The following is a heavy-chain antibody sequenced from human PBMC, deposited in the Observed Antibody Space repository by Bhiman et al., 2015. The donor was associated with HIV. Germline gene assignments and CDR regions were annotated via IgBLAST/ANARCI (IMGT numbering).Heavy chain of an antibody. CDR2: ISGSGSTI. Sequence: EVQLVESGGDLVQPGGSLRLSCAASGFTFSSYEMNWVRQAPGKGLEWVSYISGSGSTIYYADSVRGRFTISRDNAKNSLYLQMNSLRVEDTAVYYCARDPGIVVVTTTENHFDYWGQGTLVTVSS. CDR1: GFTFSSYE. CDR3: ARDPGIVVVTTTENHFDY. J-gene: IGHJ4*01. V-gene: IGHV3-48*03. D-gene: IGHD2-21*02.